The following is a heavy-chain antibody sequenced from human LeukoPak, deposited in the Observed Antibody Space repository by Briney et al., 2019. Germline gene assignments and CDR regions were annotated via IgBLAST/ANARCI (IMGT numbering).Heavy chain of an antibody. CDR1: GYTFTTHD. V-gene: IGHV1-8*01. CDR2: MNPGNGDT. CDR3: ARAGIAVAGVEYFDY. J-gene: IGHJ4*02. Sequence: ASVKVSCKASGYTFTTHDLTWVRQATGQGLEWMGWMNPGNGDTAYAQKFQGRVAMTRDTSMSTAYMELSSLRSEDTAVYYCARAGIAVAGVEYFDYWGQGTLVAVSS. D-gene: IGHD6-19*01.